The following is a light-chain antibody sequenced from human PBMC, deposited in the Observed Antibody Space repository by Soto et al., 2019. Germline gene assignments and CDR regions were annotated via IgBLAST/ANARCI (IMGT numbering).Light chain of an antibody. CDR1: QSVSSIY. CDR3: QQFGTSPPST. J-gene: IGKJ5*01. V-gene: IGKV3-20*01. CDR2: GAS. Sequence: EIVLTQSRGTLSLSPGERATLSCRASQSVSSIYFAWYQQKPGQAPRLLIYGASSRATGIPDRFSGSGSGTDFTLTISRLEPEDFAVYYCQQFGTSPPSTFGQGTRLE.